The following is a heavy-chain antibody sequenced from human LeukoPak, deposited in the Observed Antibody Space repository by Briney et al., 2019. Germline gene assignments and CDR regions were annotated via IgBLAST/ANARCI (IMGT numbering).Heavy chain of an antibody. CDR3: AKSYDISRFYPY. J-gene: IGHJ4*02. D-gene: IGHD3-22*01. CDR1: GFTFSTFA. V-gene: IGHV3-23*01. Sequence: GGVLRLSCAASGFTFSTFAMSWVRQTPGKGLEWVSVISGGGGSTDYADSVKGRFTVSRDNSKNTLYLQMDSLTVEDTAVYYCAKSYDISRFYPYWGQGTLVTVSS. CDR2: ISGGGGST.